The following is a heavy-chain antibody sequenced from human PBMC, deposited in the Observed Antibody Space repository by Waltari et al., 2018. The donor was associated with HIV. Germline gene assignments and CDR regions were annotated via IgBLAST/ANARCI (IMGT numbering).Heavy chain of an antibody. CDR3: VTLYNESPLYSNF. CDR2: FDPKNGKP. D-gene: IGHD2-15*01. J-gene: IGHJ1*01. CDR1: GYPLSDLS. Sequence: QLIQSTSALKRPGASVTISCQVSGYPLSDLSMQWVRQGRGQGLEWMGGFDPKNGKPVYSQRFWGRVSLAEDTSEDTAFLELNRLTSDDTAVYYCVTLYNESPLYSNFWGQGTLVTV. V-gene: IGHV1-24*01.